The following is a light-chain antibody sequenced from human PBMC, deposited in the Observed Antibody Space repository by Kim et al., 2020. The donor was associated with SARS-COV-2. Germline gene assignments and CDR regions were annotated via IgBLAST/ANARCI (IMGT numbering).Light chain of an antibody. CDR1: QNIHIW. Sequence: ASVGDRVTISCRASQNIHIWLAWFQQKPGKAPRVLMYKASTLESGVPSRFSGSGSGTEFTLTINSLQPDDFATYFCQQYDVHPETFGQGTKVDIK. V-gene: IGKV1-5*03. CDR2: KAS. J-gene: IGKJ1*01. CDR3: QQYDVHPET.